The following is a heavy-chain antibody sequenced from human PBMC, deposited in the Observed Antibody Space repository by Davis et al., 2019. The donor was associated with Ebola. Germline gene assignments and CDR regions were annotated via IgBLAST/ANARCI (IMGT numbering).Heavy chain of an antibody. V-gene: IGHV4-39*07. CDR1: GDSISSSSYY. D-gene: IGHD6-13*01. CDR2: IYYSGNT. J-gene: IGHJ4*02. Sequence: SETLSLTCTVSGDSISSSSYYWAWIRQPPGKGLEWIGSIYYSGNTYYNPSLKSRVTISVDTSKHQFSLRVTSVTAADTAVYYCARDPVAIAGKTFDFWGQGTLVTVSS. CDR3: ARDPVAIAGKTFDF.